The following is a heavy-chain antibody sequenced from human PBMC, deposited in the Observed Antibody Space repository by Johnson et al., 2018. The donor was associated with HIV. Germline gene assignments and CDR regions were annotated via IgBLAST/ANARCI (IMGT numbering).Heavy chain of an antibody. Sequence: EVQLVESGGGLVQPGKSLRLSCTASGFPFSSYWMSWVRQAPGKGLEWVGNIKQDGSNKYYADSVKGRFTLSRDNSKNTLYLQMNSLRAEDTAVYYCARKDDTNAFDIWGQGTMVTVSS. J-gene: IGHJ3*02. CDR3: ARKDDTNAFDI. CDR1: GFPFSSYW. V-gene: IGHV3-7*02. D-gene: IGHD3-22*01. CDR2: IKQDGSNK.